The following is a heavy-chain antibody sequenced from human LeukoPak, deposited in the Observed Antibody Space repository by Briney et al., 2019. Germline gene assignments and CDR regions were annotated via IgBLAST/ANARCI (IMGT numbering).Heavy chain of an antibody. CDR1: GGSISSGGYY. CDR3: ARSYGYFDY. Sequence: SETLSLTCTVSGGSISSGGYYWSWIRQHPGKGLEWIGYIHHSGSTYNNPSLQSRVTIPVDTSKNQFSLKLNSVTAADTAVYYCARSYGYFDYWGQGTLVTVSS. CDR2: IHHSGST. V-gene: IGHV4-31*02. J-gene: IGHJ4*02. D-gene: IGHD3-16*01.